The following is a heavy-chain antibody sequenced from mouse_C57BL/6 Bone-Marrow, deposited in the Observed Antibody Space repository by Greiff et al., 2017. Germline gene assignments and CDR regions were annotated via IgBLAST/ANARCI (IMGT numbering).Heavy chain of an antibody. J-gene: IGHJ3*01. Sequence: QVQLQQSGPELVKPGASVKISCKASGYSFTSYYIHWVQQRPGQGLEWIGWIYPGSGNTKYNEKFKGKATLTADTSSSTAYLQLSSLTSEDSAVYYCAREGNPAWFAYWGQGTLVTVSA. D-gene: IGHD2-1*01. V-gene: IGHV1-66*01. CDR2: IYPGSGNT. CDR1: GYSFTSYY. CDR3: AREGNPAWFAY.